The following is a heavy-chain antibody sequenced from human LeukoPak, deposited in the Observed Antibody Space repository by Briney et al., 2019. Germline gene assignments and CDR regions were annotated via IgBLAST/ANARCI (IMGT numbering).Heavy chain of an antibody. J-gene: IGHJ4*02. V-gene: IGHV3-30*02. Sequence: AGGSLRLSCAASGFTFSSYGMHWVRQAPGKGLEWVAFIRYDGSNKYYADSVKGRFTISRDNSKSTLSLQMNSLRAEDTAIYYCATYRQVLLPFESWGQGTLVTVSS. CDR1: GFTFSSYG. D-gene: IGHD2-8*02. CDR3: ATYRQVLLPFES. CDR2: IRYDGSNK.